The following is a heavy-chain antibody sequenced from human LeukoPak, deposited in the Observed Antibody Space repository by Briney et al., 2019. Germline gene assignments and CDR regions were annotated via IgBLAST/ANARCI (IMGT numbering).Heavy chain of an antibody. J-gene: IGHJ5*02. D-gene: IGHD3-3*01. Sequence: GESLKISCQGSGYSFTNYWIGWVRQMPGKGLEWMGIMYPGDSETRYSPSFQGQVTISADKSISTAYLQWSSLKASDTAMYYCARRGDYDFWSGYYHRYTGNNWFDPWGQGTLVTVSS. CDR1: GYSFTNYW. CDR3: ARRGDYDFWSGYYHRYTGNNWFDP. V-gene: IGHV5-51*01. CDR2: MYPGDSET.